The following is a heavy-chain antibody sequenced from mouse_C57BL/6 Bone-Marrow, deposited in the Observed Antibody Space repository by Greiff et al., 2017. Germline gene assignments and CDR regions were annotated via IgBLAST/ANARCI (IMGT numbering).Heavy chain of an antibody. CDR2: IYTGDGDT. V-gene: IGHV1-80*01. CDR1: GYAFSSYW. Sequence: QVQLQQSGAELVKPGASVKISCKASGYAFSSYWMNWVKQRPGKGLEWIGQIYTGDGDTIYNGKFKGKATLTADKSSSTAYMQLSSLTSEDSAVYFCARRHYYGSSYGYWYFDVWGTGTTVTVSS. J-gene: IGHJ1*03. CDR3: ARRHYYGSSYGYWYFDV. D-gene: IGHD1-1*01.